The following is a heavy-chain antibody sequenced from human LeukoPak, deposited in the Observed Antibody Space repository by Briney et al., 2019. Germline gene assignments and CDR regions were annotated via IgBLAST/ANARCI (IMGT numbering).Heavy chain of an antibody. D-gene: IGHD3-22*01. V-gene: IGHV1-69*05. Sequence: GASVKVSCKASGYTFTSYGISWVRQAPGQGLEWMGRIIPIFGTANYAQKFQGRVTITTDESTSTAYMELSSLRSEDTAVYYCARGDPYYYDSSGYYPPPKYFQHWGQGTLVTVSS. CDR1: GYTFTSYG. J-gene: IGHJ1*01. CDR2: IIPIFGTA. CDR3: ARGDPYYYDSSGYYPPPKYFQH.